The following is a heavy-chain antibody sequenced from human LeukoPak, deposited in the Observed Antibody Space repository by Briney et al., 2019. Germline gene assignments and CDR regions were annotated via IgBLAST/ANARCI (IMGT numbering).Heavy chain of an antibody. CDR2: FDPEDGET. CDR3: ATETPGIAAAGYYYYYMDV. CDR1: GYTLTELS. D-gene: IGHD6-13*01. J-gene: IGHJ6*03. V-gene: IGHV1-24*01. Sequence: ASVKVSCKVSGYTLTELSMHWVRQAPGKGLEWMGGFDPEDGETIYAQKFQGRVTMTEDTSTDTAYMELSSLRSGDTAVYYCATETPGIAAAGYYYYYMDVWGKGTTVTVSS.